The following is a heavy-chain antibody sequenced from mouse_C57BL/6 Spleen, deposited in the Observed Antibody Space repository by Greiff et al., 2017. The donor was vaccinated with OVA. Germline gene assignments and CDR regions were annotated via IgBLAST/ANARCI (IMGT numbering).Heavy chain of an antibody. J-gene: IGHJ1*03. CDR2: IYPGDGDT. V-gene: IGHV1-82*01. CDR1: GYAFSSSW. Sequence: VQLQQSGPELVKPGASVKISCKASGYAFSSSWMNWVKQRPGKGLEWIGRIYPGDGDTNYNGKFKGKATLTEDKSSSTAYMQLSSLTSEDSAVYFCARETGYFDVWGTGTTVTVSS. CDR3: ARETGYFDV.